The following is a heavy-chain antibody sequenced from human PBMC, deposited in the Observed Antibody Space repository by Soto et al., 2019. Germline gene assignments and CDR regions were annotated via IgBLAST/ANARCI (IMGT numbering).Heavy chain of an antibody. Sequence: GGSLRLSCAAPGFTFSSYAMSWVRQAPGKGLEWVSSIGGSGGSLFYADSVKGRFTISRDNPKNTLYLQMDSLRAEDTAVYYCAKSLLGDYYYMDVWGKGTTVTVSS. V-gene: IGHV3-23*01. CDR3: AKSLLGDYYYMDV. D-gene: IGHD3-16*01. CDR2: IGGSGGSL. CDR1: GFTFSSYA. J-gene: IGHJ6*03.